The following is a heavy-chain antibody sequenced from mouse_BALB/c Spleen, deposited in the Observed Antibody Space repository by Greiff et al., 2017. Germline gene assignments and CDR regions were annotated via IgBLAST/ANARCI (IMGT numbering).Heavy chain of an antibody. D-gene: IGHD1-1*01. CDR3: TRDYGSRGYFDV. J-gene: IGHJ1*01. CDR1: GYTFTSYW. Sequence: QVQLQQPGAELVRPGASVKLSCKASGYTFTSYWINWVKQRPGQGLEWIGNIYPSDSYTNYNQKFKDKATLTVDKSSSTAYMQLSSPTSEDSAVYNCTRDYGSRGYFDVWGAGTTVTVSS. V-gene: IGHV1-69*02. CDR2: IYPSDSYT.